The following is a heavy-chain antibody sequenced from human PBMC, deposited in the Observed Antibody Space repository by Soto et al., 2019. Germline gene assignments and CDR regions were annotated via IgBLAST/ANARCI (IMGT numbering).Heavy chain of an antibody. J-gene: IGHJ5*02. D-gene: IGHD1-26*01. CDR3: ARGGGSEGNWFDP. Sequence: SETLSLTCAVYGGSFSGYYWNWIRQPPGKGLEWIGEINHSGSTNYNPSLKSRVTISVDTSKNQFSLKLSSVTAADMAVYYCARGGGSEGNWFDPWGQGTLVTVSS. CDR2: INHSGST. V-gene: IGHV4-34*01. CDR1: GGSFSGYY.